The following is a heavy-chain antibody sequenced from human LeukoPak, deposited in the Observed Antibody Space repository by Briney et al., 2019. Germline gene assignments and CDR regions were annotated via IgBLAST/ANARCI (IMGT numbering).Heavy chain of an antibody. CDR2: ISSSSSTI. D-gene: IGHD3-16*01. V-gene: IGHV3-48*01. Sequence: TGGSLRLSCAASGFTFSSYGMHWVRQAPGKGLEWVSYISSSSSTIYYADSVKGRFTISRDNAKNSLYLQMNSLRAEDTAVYYCASSIMITFGGVSATDYWGQGTLVTVSS. CDR3: ASSIMITFGGVSATDY. J-gene: IGHJ4*02. CDR1: GFTFSSYG.